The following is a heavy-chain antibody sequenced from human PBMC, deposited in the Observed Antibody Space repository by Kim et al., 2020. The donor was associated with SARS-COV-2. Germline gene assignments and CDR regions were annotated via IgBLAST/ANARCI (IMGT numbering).Heavy chain of an antibody. D-gene: IGHD6-19*01. Sequence: GGSLRLSCAASGFTFSSYAMSWVRQAPGKGLEWVSAISGSGGSTYYADSVKGRFTISRDNSKNTLYLQMNSLRAEDTAVYYCAKDYSSGWSKQSRPIDYWGQGTLVTVSS. V-gene: IGHV3-23*01. CDR2: ISGSGGST. CDR3: AKDYSSGWSKQSRPIDY. CDR1: GFTFSSYA. J-gene: IGHJ4*02.